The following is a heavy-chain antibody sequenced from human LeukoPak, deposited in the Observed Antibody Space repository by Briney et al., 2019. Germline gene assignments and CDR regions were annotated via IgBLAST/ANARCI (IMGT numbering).Heavy chain of an antibody. J-gene: IGHJ6*02. CDR2: ISSSSSYI. Sequence: PGGSLRLSCAASGFTFSDYYMSWIRQAPGKGLEWVSSISSSSSYIYYADSVKGRFTISRDNAKNSLYLQMNSLRAEDTAVYYCARAVTTGGGMDVWGQGTTVTVSS. CDR3: ARAVTTGGGMDV. V-gene: IGHV3-11*06. D-gene: IGHD4-11*01. CDR1: GFTFSDYY.